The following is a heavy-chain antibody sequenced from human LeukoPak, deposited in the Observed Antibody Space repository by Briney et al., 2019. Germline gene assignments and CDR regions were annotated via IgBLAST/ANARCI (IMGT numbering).Heavy chain of an antibody. V-gene: IGHV1-18*01. J-gene: IGHJ3*02. D-gene: IGHD3-22*01. CDR1: GYSFDRYG. CDR3: ARDFLSYDGSENHFEDTFDI. CDR2: IGAFNGNT. Sequence: ASVKVSCKASGYSFDRYGISWVRQAPGQGLEWLGWIGAFNGNTNYAQNLQGRVTMTADTSTTTAYMELRSRSSDDTAVYYCARDFLSYDGSENHFEDTFDIWGQGTMVTVSS.